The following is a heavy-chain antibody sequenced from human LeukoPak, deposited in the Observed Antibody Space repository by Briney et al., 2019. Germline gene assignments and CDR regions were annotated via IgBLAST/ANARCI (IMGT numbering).Heavy chain of an antibody. Sequence: ASVKVSCKASGYTFTSYYMHWVRQAPGQGLEWMGIINPSGGSTSYAQKFQGRVTMTRDMFTSTVYMELSSLRSEDTAVYYCASISPSDAFDIWGQGTMVTVSS. CDR2: INPSGGST. CDR3: ASISPSDAFDI. CDR1: GYTFTSYY. J-gene: IGHJ3*02. V-gene: IGHV1-46*01.